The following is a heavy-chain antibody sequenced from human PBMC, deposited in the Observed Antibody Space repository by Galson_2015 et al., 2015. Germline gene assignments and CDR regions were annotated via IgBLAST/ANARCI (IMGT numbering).Heavy chain of an antibody. V-gene: IGHV1-69*13. J-gene: IGHJ4*02. CDR2: IKPMSGTG. CDR3: ARVGFGSGSYYSRHFDY. CDR1: GGTFRTYR. D-gene: IGHD3-10*01. Sequence: SVKVSCKVSGGTFRTYRFNWVRQAPGQGLEWMGGIKPMSGTGKYAQMFQGRVTITADESTTTVYMELSSLRSEDTAMYYCARVGFGSGSYYSRHFDYWGQGTLVTVS.